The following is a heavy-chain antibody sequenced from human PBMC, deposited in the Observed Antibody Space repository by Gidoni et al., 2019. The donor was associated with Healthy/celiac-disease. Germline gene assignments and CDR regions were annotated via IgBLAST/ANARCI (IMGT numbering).Heavy chain of an antibody. Sequence: EVQLVESGGGLVKPGRSLRLYCTASGFTLGDYAMSWFRQAPGKGLEWVGFIRSKAYGGTTEYAASVKGRFTISRDDSKSIAYLQMNSLKTEDTAVYYCTRRSLGLLFKYYFDYWGQGTLVTVSS. CDR2: IRSKAYGGTT. V-gene: IGHV3-49*05. CDR1: GFTLGDYA. CDR3: TRRSLGLLFKYYFDY. D-gene: IGHD2-15*01. J-gene: IGHJ4*02.